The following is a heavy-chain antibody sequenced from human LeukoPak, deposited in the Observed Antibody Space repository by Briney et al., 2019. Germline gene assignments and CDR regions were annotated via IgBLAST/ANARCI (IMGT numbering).Heavy chain of an antibody. D-gene: IGHD5-12*01. CDR3: ASGDGYNGGVFDY. Sequence: GESLKISCKGSGYRFTNYWIAWVRQTPEKGLEWMGIIYPGDSDTTYNPSFQGQVTISADRSISTAYLQWASQVASDTAMYFCASGDGYNGGVFDYWGQGTLVTVAS. CDR1: GYRFTNYW. V-gene: IGHV5-51*01. CDR2: IYPGDSDT. J-gene: IGHJ4*02.